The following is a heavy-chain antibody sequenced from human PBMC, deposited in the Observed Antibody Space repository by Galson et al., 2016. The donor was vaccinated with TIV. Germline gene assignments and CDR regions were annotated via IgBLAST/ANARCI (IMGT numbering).Heavy chain of an antibody. CDR3: AKMDSSGFDYVRRFDF. Sequence: SLRLSCAASGFTFDDYPMHWVRQAPGKGLEWVSAISGSGGSTWYADSVKGRFTISRDNSKNTVYLQMNSLRAEDTAVYFCAKMDSSGFDYVRRFDFWGQGTLATVSS. J-gene: IGHJ4*02. V-gene: IGHV3-23*01. CDR2: ISGSGGST. CDR1: GFTFDDYP. D-gene: IGHD3-22*01.